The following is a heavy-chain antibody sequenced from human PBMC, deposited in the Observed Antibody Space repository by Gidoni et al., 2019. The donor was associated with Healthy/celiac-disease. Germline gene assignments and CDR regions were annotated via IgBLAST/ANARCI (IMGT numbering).Heavy chain of an antibody. D-gene: IGHD3-22*01. CDR2: IDWDDDK. J-gene: IGHJ4*02. Sequence: QVTLRESGPALVKPTQTLTLTCTFSGFSLSTSGMCVSWIRQPPGKALEWLARIDWDDDKYYSTSLKTRLTISKDTSKNQVVLTMTNMDPVDTATYYCARTTTLYDSSGYHPYYFDYWGQGTLVTVSS. CDR3: ARTTTLYDSSGYHPYYFDY. V-gene: IGHV2-70*15. CDR1: GFSLSTSGMC.